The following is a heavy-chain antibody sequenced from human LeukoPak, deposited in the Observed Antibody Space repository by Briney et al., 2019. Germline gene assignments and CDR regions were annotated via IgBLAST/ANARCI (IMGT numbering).Heavy chain of an antibody. Sequence: ASVKVSCEASGYTFTSNYIHWVRQAPGQGLEWMGMIYPRDGSTSYAQKFQGGVTVTRDTSTSTVHMELSGLRSEDTAVYYCARDQEGFDYWGQGTLVTVSS. J-gene: IGHJ4*02. CDR3: ARDQEGFDY. V-gene: IGHV1-46*01. CDR2: IYPRDGST. CDR1: GYTFTSNY.